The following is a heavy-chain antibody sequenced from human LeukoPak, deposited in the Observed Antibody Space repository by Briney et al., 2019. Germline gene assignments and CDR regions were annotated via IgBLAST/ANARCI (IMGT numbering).Heavy chain of an antibody. V-gene: IGHV3-9*01. CDR1: GFTFDDYA. D-gene: IGHD3-22*01. Sequence: GGSLRLSCAASGFTFDDYAMHWVRQAPGKGLEWVSGISWNSGSIGYADSVKGRFTISRDNAKNSLYLQMNSLRAEDTALYYCAKTLDYYDSSGYSYYFDYWGQGTLVTVSS. CDR3: AKTLDYYDSSGYSYYFDY. J-gene: IGHJ4*02. CDR2: ISWNSGSI.